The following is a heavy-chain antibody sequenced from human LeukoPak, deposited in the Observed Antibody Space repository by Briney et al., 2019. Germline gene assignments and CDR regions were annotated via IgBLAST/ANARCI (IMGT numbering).Heavy chain of an antibody. CDR1: GGSFSGYY. CDR2: INHSGST. CDR3: AGNSSSWYWFDP. V-gene: IGHV4-34*01. Sequence: PSETLSLTCAVYGGSFSGYYWSWIRQPPGKGLEWIGEINHSGSTNYNPSLKSRVTISVDTSKNQFSLKLSSVTAADTAVYYCAGNSSSWYWFDPWGQGTLVTVSP. D-gene: IGHD6-13*01. J-gene: IGHJ5*02.